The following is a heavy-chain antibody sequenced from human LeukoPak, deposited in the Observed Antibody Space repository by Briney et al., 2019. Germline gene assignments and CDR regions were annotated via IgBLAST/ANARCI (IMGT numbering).Heavy chain of an antibody. V-gene: IGHV1-2*06. CDR1: GYTFTGCY. CDR3: ARDHPSSIAARPRWFDP. CDR2: INPNSGGT. Sequence: ASVKVSCKASGYTFTGCYMHWVRQAPGQGLEWMGRINPNSGGTNYAQKFQGRVTMTRDTSISTAYMELSRLRSDDTAVYYCARDHPSSIAARPRWFDPWGQGTLVTVSS. D-gene: IGHD6-6*01. J-gene: IGHJ5*02.